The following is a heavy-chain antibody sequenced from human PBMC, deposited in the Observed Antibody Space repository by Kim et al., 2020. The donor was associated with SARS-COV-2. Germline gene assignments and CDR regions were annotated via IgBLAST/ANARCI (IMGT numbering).Heavy chain of an antibody. CDR1: GFTFDDYA. Sequence: GGSLRLYCAASGFTFDDYAMHWVRQAPGKGLEWVSGITWNSGSIGYADSVKGRFTISRDNAKNSLYLQMNSLRAEDTALYYCAKDIGYGSGSPDYWGQGTLVTVSS. CDR3: AKDIGYGSGSPDY. V-gene: IGHV3-9*01. D-gene: IGHD3-10*01. J-gene: IGHJ4*02. CDR2: ITWNSGSI.